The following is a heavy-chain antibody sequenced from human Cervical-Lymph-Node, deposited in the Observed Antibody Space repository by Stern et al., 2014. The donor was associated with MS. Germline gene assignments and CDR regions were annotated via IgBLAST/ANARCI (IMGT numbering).Heavy chain of an antibody. V-gene: IGHV1-2*06. CDR2: IKPNSGGT. J-gene: IGHJ4*02. CDR1: GYTFTDYY. D-gene: IGHD6-13*01. Sequence: VQLVESGPEVKKPGASVKVSCKASGYTFTDYYMHWVRQAPGQGLEWMGRIKPNSGGTNSAQKFQGRVTMTRDTSISTAYMELSGLKSDDTAVYCCARDSTIWSVDYWGQGTLVTVSS. CDR3: ARDSTIWSVDY.